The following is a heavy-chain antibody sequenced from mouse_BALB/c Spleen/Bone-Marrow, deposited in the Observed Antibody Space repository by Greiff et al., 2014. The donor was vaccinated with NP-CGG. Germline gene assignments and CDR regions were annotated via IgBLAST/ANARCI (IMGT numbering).Heavy chain of an antibody. Sequence: VQLQQSGAELMKPGASVKISCKATGYTFSSYWIEWVKQRPGHGLEWIGEILPGSGNTNYNEKFKGKATFTADTSSNTAYLQLSSLTSEDAAFYYCAGAGPRPAGFVYWGQGTLVTVSA. CDR3: AGAGPRPAGFVY. CDR2: ILPGSGNT. CDR1: GYTFSSYW. V-gene: IGHV1-9*01. D-gene: IGHD3-3*01. J-gene: IGHJ3*01.